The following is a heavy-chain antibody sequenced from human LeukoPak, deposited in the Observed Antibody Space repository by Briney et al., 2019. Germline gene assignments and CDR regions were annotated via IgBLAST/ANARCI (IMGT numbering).Heavy chain of an antibody. D-gene: IGHD3-16*01. V-gene: IGHV3-30-3*01. J-gene: IGHJ4*02. CDR3: ARALGYYFDY. Sequence: PGRSLRLSCAASGFTFSSYAMHWVRQAPGKGLEWVAVISYDGSNKYYADSVKGRFTISRDNSKNTLYLQMNSLRAEDTAVYYGARALGYYFDYWGQGTLVTVSS. CDR1: GFTFSSYA. CDR2: ISYDGSNK.